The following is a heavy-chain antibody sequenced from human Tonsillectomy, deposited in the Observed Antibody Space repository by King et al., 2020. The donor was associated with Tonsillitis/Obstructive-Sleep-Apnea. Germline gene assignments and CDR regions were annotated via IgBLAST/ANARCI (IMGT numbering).Heavy chain of an antibody. CDR3: ARQIVVVGNCRPTFAFDY. Sequence: LQLQESGPGLVKPSETLSLTCTVSGGSISSSSYYWGWIRQPPGKGLEWIGSIYYSGSTYYNPSLKSRVTISVDTSKNQFSLKLSSVTAADTAVYYCARQIVVVGNCRPTFAFDYRGQGTPGPLPS. D-gene: IGHD2-21*01. CDR1: GGSISSSSYY. V-gene: IGHV4-39*01. CDR2: IYYSGST. J-gene: IGHJ4*01.